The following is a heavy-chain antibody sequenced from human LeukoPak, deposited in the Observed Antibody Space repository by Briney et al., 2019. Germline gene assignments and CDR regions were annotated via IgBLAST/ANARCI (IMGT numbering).Heavy chain of an antibody. CDR1: GFTFSIYG. CDR2: ISSSGSTI. J-gene: IGHJ6*04. D-gene: IGHD3-10*02. Sequence: GGSLRLSCAASGFTFSIYGMNWVRQAPGKGLEWVSYISSSGSTIYYADSVKGRFTISRDNAMNSLYLQMNSLRAEDTAVYYCAELGITMIGGVWGKGTTVTISS. CDR3: AELGITMIGGV. V-gene: IGHV3-48*04.